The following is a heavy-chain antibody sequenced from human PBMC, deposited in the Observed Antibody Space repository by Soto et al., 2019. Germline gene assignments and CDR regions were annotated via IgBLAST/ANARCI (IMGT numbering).Heavy chain of an antibody. J-gene: IGHJ5*02. CDR2: INPNSGGT. V-gene: IGHV1-2*04. Sequence: VASVKVSCKASGYTFTGYYMHWVRQAPGQGLEWMGWINPNSGGTNYAQKFQGWVTMTRDTSISTAYMELSRLRSDDTAVYYCARDKEYSSSMETSFDPWGQGTLVTVSS. CDR1: GYTFTGYY. D-gene: IGHD6-6*01. CDR3: ARDKEYSSSMETSFDP.